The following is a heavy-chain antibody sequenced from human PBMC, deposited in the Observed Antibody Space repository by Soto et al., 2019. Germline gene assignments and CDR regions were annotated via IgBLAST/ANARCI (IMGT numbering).Heavy chain of an antibody. D-gene: IGHD1-1*01. CDR3: ARRAETNGWNGFGADKYYFDF. Sequence: ASVKVSCKASGYTFTMYDIYWDRQSAGQGLDGMGWMNPNTGNSGYAQKFQGRVTVTSDTSINTVHMELSSLRSEDTAVYYCARRAETNGWNGFGADKYYFDFWGQGTLVTVSS. CDR2: MNPNTGNS. CDR1: GYTFTMYD. J-gene: IGHJ4*02. V-gene: IGHV1-8*01.